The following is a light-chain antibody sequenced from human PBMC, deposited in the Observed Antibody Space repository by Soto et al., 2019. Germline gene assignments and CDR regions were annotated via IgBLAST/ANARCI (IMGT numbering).Light chain of an antibody. V-gene: IGLV2-11*01. CDR3: AAWDDSLSGPV. J-gene: IGLJ3*02. CDR2: SVN. Sequence: QSALIQPPSVSGSPGQSVTLSCTGPSSDVATSEYVSSYQQHPGTAPKSMIYSVNSRPSGVPDRFSVCKSDKTASMAISGLRSDDESDYYCAAWDDSLSGPVFGGGTKLTVL. CDR1: SSDVATSEY.